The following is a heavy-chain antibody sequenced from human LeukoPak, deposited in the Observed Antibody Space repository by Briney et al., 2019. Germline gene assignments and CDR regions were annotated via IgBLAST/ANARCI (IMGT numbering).Heavy chain of an antibody. CDR2: IYYSGST. CDR1: GGSISSHY. J-gene: IGHJ5*02. D-gene: IGHD2-2*02. CDR3: AGQVVPAAIPVNWFDP. Sequence: SETLSLTCTVSGGSISSHYWSWIRQPPGKGLEWLGYIYYSGSTNYNPSLESRVTISVDTSKNQFSLKLSSVTAADTAVYYCAGQVVPAAIPVNWFDPWGQGTLVTVSS. V-gene: IGHV4-59*11.